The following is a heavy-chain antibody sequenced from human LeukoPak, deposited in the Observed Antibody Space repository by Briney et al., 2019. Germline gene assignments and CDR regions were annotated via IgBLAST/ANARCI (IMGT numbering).Heavy chain of an antibody. V-gene: IGHV1-46*01. D-gene: IGHD1-7*01. Sequence: ASVKVSCKASGYTFTSYYMHWVRQAPGQGLEWMGIINPSGGSTSYAQKFQGRVTMTRAMSTSTVYMELSSLRSEDTAVYYCGRGVKLELRDYWGQGTLVTVSS. J-gene: IGHJ4*02. CDR1: GYTFTSYY. CDR3: GRGVKLELRDY. CDR2: INPSGGST.